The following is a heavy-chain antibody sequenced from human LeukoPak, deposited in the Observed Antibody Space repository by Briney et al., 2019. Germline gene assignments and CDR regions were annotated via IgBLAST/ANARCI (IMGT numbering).Heavy chain of an antibody. D-gene: IGHD3-22*01. Sequence: GGSLRLSCTASGFTFSNYAMSWVRQAPGKGLEWVSSISGSGSSTYYADSVKGRFTISRDNSKNTLYLQMNSLRADDTAVYYCARGRSSGPYFFDYWGQGTLVTVSS. V-gene: IGHV3-23*01. J-gene: IGHJ4*02. CDR3: ARGRSSGPYFFDY. CDR1: GFTFSNYA. CDR2: ISGSGSST.